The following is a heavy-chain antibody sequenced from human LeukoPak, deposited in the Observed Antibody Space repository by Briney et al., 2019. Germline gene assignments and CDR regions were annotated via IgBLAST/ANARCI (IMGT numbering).Heavy chain of an antibody. CDR3: ASSIYDSRGYYFDY. CDR1: GGSVSSISYY. J-gene: IGHJ4*02. V-gene: IGHV4-39*01. CDR2: IYYSGST. D-gene: IGHD3-22*01. Sequence: SETLSLTCTVSGGSVSSISYYWGWIRQPPGKGLEWIGNIYYSGSTYYNPSLKSRATISVDTSRNQFSLMLSSVTAADTAAYYCASSIYDSRGYYFDYWGQGTLVTVSS.